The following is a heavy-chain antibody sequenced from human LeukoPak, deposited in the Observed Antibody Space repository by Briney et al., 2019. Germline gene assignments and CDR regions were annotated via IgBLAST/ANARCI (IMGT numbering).Heavy chain of an antibody. CDR3: ARGQPYYDFWSGYYTSRDYYYYMDV. D-gene: IGHD3-3*01. Sequence: GASVKVSCKASGYTFTGYYMHWVRQAPGQGLEWMGWINPNSGGTNYAQKFQGRVTMTRDTSIGTAYMELSRLRSDDTAVYYCARGQPYYDFWSGYYTSRDYYYYMDVWGKGTTVTVSS. CDR2: INPNSGGT. V-gene: IGHV1-2*02. J-gene: IGHJ6*03. CDR1: GYTFTGYY.